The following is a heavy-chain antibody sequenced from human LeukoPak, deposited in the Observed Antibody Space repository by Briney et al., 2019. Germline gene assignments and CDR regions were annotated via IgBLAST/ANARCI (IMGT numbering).Heavy chain of an antibody. J-gene: IGHJ3*02. D-gene: IGHD2-15*01. CDR1: GFTFSSYA. V-gene: IGHV3-23*01. CDR3: ARASRIPFGCSGGSCYSGNAFDI. CDR2: ISGSGGST. Sequence: QPGGSLRLSCAASGFTFSSYAMSWVRQAPGKGLEWVSAISGSGGSTYYADSVKGRFTISRDNSKNTLYLQMNSLRAEDTAGYYCARASRIPFGCSGGSCYSGNAFDIWGQGTMVTVSS.